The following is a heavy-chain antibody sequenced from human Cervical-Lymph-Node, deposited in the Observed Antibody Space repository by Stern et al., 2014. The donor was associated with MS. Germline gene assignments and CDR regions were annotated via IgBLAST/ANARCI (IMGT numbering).Heavy chain of an antibody. CDR2: TIPMFAST. Sequence: QVQLVQSGPEVKKPGSSVKVSCKASGGSFKTYAITWVRQAPGQGPEWMVGTIPMFASTNIEQRFQGRVTITADESTNTAYMEMRSLRTEDTAVYYCARDRNGEGVMAYWGQGTLVTVSS. CDR3: ARDRNGEGVMAY. CDR1: GGSFKTYA. V-gene: IGHV1-69*01. J-gene: IGHJ4*02. D-gene: IGHD3-16*01.